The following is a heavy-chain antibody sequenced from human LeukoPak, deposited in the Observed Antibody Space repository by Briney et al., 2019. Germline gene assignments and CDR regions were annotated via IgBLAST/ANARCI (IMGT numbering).Heavy chain of an antibody. CDR3: ALLYDYVWGSYLDY. Sequence: SETLSLTCTVSGGSISSYYWSWIRQPAGKGLEWIGRIYTSGSTNYNPSLKNRVTMSVDTSKNQFSLKLSSVTAADTAVYYCALLYDYVWGSYLDYWGQGTLVTVSS. D-gene: IGHD3-16*02. CDR1: GGSISSYY. V-gene: IGHV4-4*07. CDR2: IYTSGST. J-gene: IGHJ4*02.